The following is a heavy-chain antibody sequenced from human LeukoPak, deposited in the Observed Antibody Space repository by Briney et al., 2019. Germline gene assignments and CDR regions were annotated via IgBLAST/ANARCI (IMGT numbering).Heavy chain of an antibody. CDR1: GFTFSSYA. J-gene: IGHJ2*01. V-gene: IGHV3-23*01. CDR2: ISGSGGST. D-gene: IGHD3-22*01. Sequence: GGSLRLSCAASGFTFSSYAMSWVRQAPGKGLEWVSAISGSGGSTYYADSVKGRFTISRDNSKNTLYLQMNSLRAEDTAVYYCAKDPYYDSSRDWYFDLWGRGTLVTVSS. CDR3: AKDPYYDSSRDWYFDL.